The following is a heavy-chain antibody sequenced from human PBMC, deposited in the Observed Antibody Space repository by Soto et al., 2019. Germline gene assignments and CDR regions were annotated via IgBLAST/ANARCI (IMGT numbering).Heavy chain of an antibody. Sequence: ASVKVSCKASGYTFTGYYMHWVRQAPGQGLEWMGWINPNSGGTNYAQKFQGWVTMTRDTSISTAYMELSRLRSDDTAVYYCARAPLYGDYYSGMDVWGQGTTVTVSS. CDR2: INPNSGGT. CDR3: ARAPLYGDYYSGMDV. CDR1: GYTFTGYY. J-gene: IGHJ6*02. D-gene: IGHD4-17*01. V-gene: IGHV1-2*04.